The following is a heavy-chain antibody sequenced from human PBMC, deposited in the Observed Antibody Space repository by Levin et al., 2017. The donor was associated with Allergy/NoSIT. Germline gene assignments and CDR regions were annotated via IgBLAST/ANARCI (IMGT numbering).Heavy chain of an antibody. CDR3: ARAGYSYGSTYYYYYGMDV. D-gene: IGHD5-18*01. V-gene: IGHV3-11*01. CDR2: ISSSGSTI. J-gene: IGHJ6*02. Sequence: SCAASGFTFSDYYMSWIRQAPGKGLEWVSYISSSGSTIYYADSVKGRFTISRDNAKNSLYLQMNSLRAEDTAVYYCARAGYSYGSTYYYYYGMDVWGQGTTVTVSS. CDR1: GFTFSDYY.